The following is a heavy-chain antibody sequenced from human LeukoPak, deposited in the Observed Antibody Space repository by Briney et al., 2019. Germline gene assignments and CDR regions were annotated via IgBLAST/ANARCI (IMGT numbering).Heavy chain of an antibody. CDR3: AKDLEAVAGTIVNDY. CDR1: GFTFRTYG. J-gene: IGHJ4*02. D-gene: IGHD6-19*01. CDR2: IPADGNKK. Sequence: GGSLRLSCAASGFTFRTYGMHWVRQAPGKGLEWVAYIPADGNKKYYADSVKGRFTISRDNSKNTVTLQMDSLRVDDTAVYYCAKDLEAVAGTIVNDYWGQGTLITVSS. V-gene: IGHV3-30*02.